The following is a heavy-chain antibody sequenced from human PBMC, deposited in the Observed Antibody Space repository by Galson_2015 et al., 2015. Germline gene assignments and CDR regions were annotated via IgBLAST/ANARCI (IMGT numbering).Heavy chain of an antibody. D-gene: IGHD4-17*01. J-gene: IGHJ6*02. Sequence: SLRLSCAASGFTFSSYAMSWVRQAPGKGLEWVSAISGSGGSTYYADSVKGRFTISRDNSKNTLYLQMNSLRAEDTAVYYCAANWVGGDYAPRVGYGMDVWGQGTTVTVSS. CDR2: ISGSGGST. CDR3: AANWVGGDYAPRVGYGMDV. V-gene: IGHV3-23*01. CDR1: GFTFSSYA.